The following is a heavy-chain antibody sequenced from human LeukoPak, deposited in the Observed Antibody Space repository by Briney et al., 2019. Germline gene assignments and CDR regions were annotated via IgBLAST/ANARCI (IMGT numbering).Heavy chain of an antibody. CDR2: ISSSSSYI. CDR3: ATGPLNDYGMGD. CDR1: GFTFSSYW. V-gene: IGHV3-21*01. J-gene: IGHJ6*02. Sequence: GGSLRLSCAASGFTFSSYWMHWVRQAPGKGLEWVSSISSSSSYIYYADSVKGRFTISRDNAKNSLYLQMNSLRAEDTAVYYCATGPLNDYGMGDWGQGTTVTVSS.